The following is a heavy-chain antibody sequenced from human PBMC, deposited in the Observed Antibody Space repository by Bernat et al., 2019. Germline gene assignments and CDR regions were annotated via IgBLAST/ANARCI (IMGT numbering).Heavy chain of an antibody. CDR3: ARDIVVVPAARDDAFDI. V-gene: IGHV3-21*01. D-gene: IGHD2-2*01. CDR1: GFTFSSYS. Sequence: VQLVESGGGLVKPGGSLRLSCAASGFTFSSYSMNWVRQAPGKGLEWVSSISSSSSYIYYADSVKGRFTISRDNAKNSLYLQMNSLRAEDTAVYYCARDIVVVPAARDDAFDIWGQGTMVTVSS. CDR2: ISSSSSYI. J-gene: IGHJ3*02.